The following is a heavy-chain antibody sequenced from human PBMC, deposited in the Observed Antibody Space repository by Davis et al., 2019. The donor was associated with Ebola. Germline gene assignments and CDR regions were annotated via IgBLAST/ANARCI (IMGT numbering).Heavy chain of an antibody. CDR2: IYIDGST. Sequence: PGGSLRLSCAASGFTVNNKYASWVRQAPGKGLEWVSLIYIDGSTHYADSVKGRFTISRDSSSNTLFLQMNILRAEDTAIYYCASGLGLGVTLFGELGYWGQGSLVTVSS. J-gene: IGHJ4*02. V-gene: IGHV3-53*01. CDR1: GFTVNNKY. CDR3: ASGLGLGVTLFGELGY. D-gene: IGHD3-10*02.